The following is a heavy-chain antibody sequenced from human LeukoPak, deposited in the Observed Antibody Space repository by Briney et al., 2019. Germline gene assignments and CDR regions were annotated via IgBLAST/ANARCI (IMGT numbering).Heavy chain of an antibody. CDR2: IWFDGNNK. CDR1: GFTFSGFG. D-gene: IGHD3/OR15-3a*01. Sequence: GGSLRLSCAASGFTFSGFGMHWVRQAPSKGPEWVALIWFDGNNKFYGDSVKGRFTISRDNSKNTLYLQMDSLRAEDTAVYYCARDTPLDQWGQGTLVTVSS. J-gene: IGHJ4*02. V-gene: IGHV3-33*01. CDR3: ARDTPLDQ.